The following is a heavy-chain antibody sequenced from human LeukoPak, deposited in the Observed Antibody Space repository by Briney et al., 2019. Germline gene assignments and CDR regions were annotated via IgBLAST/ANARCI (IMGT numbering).Heavy chain of an antibody. J-gene: IGHJ4*02. D-gene: IGHD3/OR15-3a*01. CDR3: ARWTYNYDY. CDR2: ISNSGEYT. Sequence: GGSLRLSCAASGFIFSNFGINWVRQAPGKGLEWVSAISNSGEYTLYADSVKGRFTIFRDNSKNTVYLQMNSLKAEDTALYYCARWTYNYDYWGQGTLVTVSS. CDR1: GFIFSNFG. V-gene: IGHV3-23*01.